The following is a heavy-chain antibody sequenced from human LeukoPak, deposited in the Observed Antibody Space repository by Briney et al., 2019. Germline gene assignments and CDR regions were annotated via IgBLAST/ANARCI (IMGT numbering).Heavy chain of an antibody. CDR1: GFTFSSYS. D-gene: IGHD3-22*01. J-gene: IGHJ4*02. CDR2: ISSSSSYI. Sequence: SGGSLRLSCAASGFTFSSYSTNWVRQAPGKGLEWVSSISSSSSYIYYADSVKGRFTISRDNAKNSLYLQMNSLRAEDTAVYYCARDDSSGYRTFDYWGQGTLVTVSS. CDR3: ARDDSSGYRTFDY. V-gene: IGHV3-21*01.